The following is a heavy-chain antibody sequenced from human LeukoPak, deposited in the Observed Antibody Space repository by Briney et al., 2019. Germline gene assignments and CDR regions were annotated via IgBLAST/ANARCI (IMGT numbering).Heavy chain of an antibody. V-gene: IGHV4-39*01. D-gene: IGHD4-23*01. CDR2: VYYTENT. J-gene: IGHJ4*02. Sequence: PSETLSLTCNVSGDYIITNSYYWGWIRQPPGTGLEWIGTVYYTENTYYNPSLKSRVTVSIDTSKNQFSLKLTSVTAAGTAVYYCARLGHDYGGLKIDYWGQGTLVTVSS. CDR3: ARLGHDYGGLKIDY. CDR1: GDYIITNSYY.